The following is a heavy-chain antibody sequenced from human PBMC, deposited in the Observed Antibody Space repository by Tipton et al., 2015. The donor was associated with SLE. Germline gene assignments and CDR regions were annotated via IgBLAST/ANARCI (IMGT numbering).Heavy chain of an antibody. CDR2: INHSGST. CDR1: GASFSGYF. CDR3: ARGTSGLFDY. J-gene: IGHJ4*02. D-gene: IGHD3-10*01. V-gene: IGHV4-34*01. Sequence: TLSLTCAAYGASFSGYFWSWIRQPPGKGLEWIGEINHSGSTNYNPSLKSRVTISVDTSKNQFSLKLSSVTAADTAVYYCARGTSGLFDYWGQGTLVTVSS.